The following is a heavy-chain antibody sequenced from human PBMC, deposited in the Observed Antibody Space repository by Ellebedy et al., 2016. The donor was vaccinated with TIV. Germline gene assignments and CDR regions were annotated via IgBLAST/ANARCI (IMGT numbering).Heavy chain of an antibody. V-gene: IGHV3-21*01. D-gene: IGHD3/OR15-3a*01. Sequence: GESLKISXAASGFTFSSYSMNWVRQAPGKGLEWVSSISSSSSYIYYADSVKGRFTISRDNAKNSLYLQMNSLRAEDTAVYYCARRLWDWNAFDIWGQGTMVTVSS. CDR2: ISSSSSYI. J-gene: IGHJ3*02. CDR1: GFTFSSYS. CDR3: ARRLWDWNAFDI.